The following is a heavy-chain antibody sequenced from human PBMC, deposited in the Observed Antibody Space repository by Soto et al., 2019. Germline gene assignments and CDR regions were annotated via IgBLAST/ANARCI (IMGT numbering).Heavy chain of an antibody. Sequence: EVQVLESGGGLVQPGGSLRLSCAASGFTFTTYCMAWVRQAPGKGLEWVTAISGSGGRTDYADSVKGRFTVSRDNSMNTLYLQMNSLRAEDTAIYYCAQDGRDYGGSGHGYFDLWGRGTLVTVSA. CDR2: ISGSGGRT. V-gene: IGHV3-23*01. D-gene: IGHD4-17*01. CDR3: AQDGRDYGGSGHGYFDL. CDR1: GFTFTTYC. J-gene: IGHJ2*01.